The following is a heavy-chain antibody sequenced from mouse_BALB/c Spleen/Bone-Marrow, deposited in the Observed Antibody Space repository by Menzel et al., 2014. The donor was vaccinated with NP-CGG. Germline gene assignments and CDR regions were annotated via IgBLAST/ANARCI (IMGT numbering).Heavy chain of an antibody. V-gene: IGHV1-87*01. CDR2: IYPGDGDT. D-gene: IGHD2-1*01. CDR3: ARWGNSYAMDY. J-gene: IGHJ4*01. CDR1: GYTFTSYW. Sequence: VQLQQSGAELARPGASVKLSCKASGYTFTSYWMQWVKQRPGQGLEWIGAIYPGDGDTRYTQKFKGKATLTADKSSSTAYMQLSSLASEDSAVYYCARWGNSYAMDYWGQGTSVTVSS.